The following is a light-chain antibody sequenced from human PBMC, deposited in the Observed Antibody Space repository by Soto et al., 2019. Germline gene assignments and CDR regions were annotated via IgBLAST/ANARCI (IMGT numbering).Light chain of an antibody. CDR1: QSVSSN. CDR2: GAS. V-gene: IGKV3-15*01. J-gene: IGKJ1*01. Sequence: DIVMTQSPATLSVSPGERATLSCRASQSVSSNLAWYQQRRGQAPRLLIYGASKRATGIPARFSGSGSGTEFTITITSLQSEDFAVYYCQQYNKWPPRTFGQGTKVEIK. CDR3: QQYNKWPPRT.